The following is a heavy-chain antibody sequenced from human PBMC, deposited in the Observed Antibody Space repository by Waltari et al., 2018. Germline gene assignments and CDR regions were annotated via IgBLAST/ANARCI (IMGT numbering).Heavy chain of an antibody. J-gene: IGHJ4*02. Sequence: QVQLQESGPGLVKPSETLSLTCTVSGYSISSGYYWGWIRQPPGKGLEWIGSLYRRGSTYYNPSLKSRVTISVDTSKNQFSLKLSSVTAADTAVYYCARGGRGLQSADYYFDYWGQGTLVTVSS. V-gene: IGHV4-38-2*02. CDR2: LYRRGST. D-gene: IGHD5-12*01. CDR3: ARGGRGLQSADYYFDY. CDR1: GYSISSGYY.